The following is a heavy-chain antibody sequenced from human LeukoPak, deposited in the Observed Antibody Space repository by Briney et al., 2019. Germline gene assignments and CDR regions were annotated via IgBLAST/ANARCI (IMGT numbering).Heavy chain of an antibody. D-gene: IGHD6-13*01. CDR1: GYSISSGSY. V-gene: IGHV4-38-2*02. J-gene: IGHJ3*02. CDR2: MYHSGDT. Sequence: SETLSLTCTVSGYSISSGSYWGWIRQPPGKGLEWIGHMYHSGDTYYNPSLKSLVAISVDTSENQFSLKLSSVTAADTAVYYCAGTYSLYDAFDIWGQGTMVTVSS. CDR3: AGTYSLYDAFDI.